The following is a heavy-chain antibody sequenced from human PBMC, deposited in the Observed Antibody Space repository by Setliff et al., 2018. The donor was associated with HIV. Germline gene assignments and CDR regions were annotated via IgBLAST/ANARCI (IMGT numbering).Heavy chain of an antibody. D-gene: IGHD1-26*01. CDR2: IIPIFGTA. Sequence: GASVKVSCKASGGTFSSYAISWVRQAPGQGLEWMGGIIPIFGTANYAQKFQGRVTITADESTSTAYMELSSLRSEDTAVYYCASPGGGSLTYYFDYWGQGTLVTVSS. CDR3: ASPGGGSLTYYFDY. V-gene: IGHV1-69*13. CDR1: GGTFSSYA. J-gene: IGHJ4*02.